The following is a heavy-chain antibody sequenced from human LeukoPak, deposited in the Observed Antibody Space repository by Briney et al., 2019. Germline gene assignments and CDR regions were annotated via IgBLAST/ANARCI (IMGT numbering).Heavy chain of an antibody. V-gene: IGHV1-2*02. CDR2: INPKSGDT. CDR3: ARDSGSILWFGELADI. D-gene: IGHD3-10*01. Sequence: ASVKVSCKASGYTFTGYYVHWVRQAPGQGLEWMGWINPKSGDTKYAQKFQGRVTMTRDTSISTAYMELSSLRSEDTAVYYCARDSGSILWFGELADIWGQGTLVTVSS. J-gene: IGHJ4*02. CDR1: GYTFTGYY.